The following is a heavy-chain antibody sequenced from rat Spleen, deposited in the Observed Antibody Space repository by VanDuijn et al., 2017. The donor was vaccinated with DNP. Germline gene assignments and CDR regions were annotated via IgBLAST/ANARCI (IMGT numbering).Heavy chain of an antibody. CDR1: GFTFSNYY. CDR2: ISPSGSRT. CDR3: AREDYSGFDY. Sequence: EVQVLESGGGLVQPGRSLKLSCAASGFTFSNYYMAWVRQAPKKGLEWVAAISPSGSRTYYRDSVKGRFTISRDDAKSSLYLQMNSLKSEDTATYYCAREDYSGFDYWGQGVMVTVSS. J-gene: IGHJ2*01. D-gene: IGHD1-1*01. V-gene: IGHV5-25*01.